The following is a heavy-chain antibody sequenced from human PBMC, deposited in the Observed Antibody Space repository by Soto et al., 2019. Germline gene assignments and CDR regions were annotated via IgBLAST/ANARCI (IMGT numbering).Heavy chain of an antibody. CDR3: ARIRDGYNFDY. Sequence: LRLSCAASGFTFSSYSMNWVRQAPGKGLEWVSSISSRSSYIYYADSVKGRFTISRYNAKNSLYLQMNSLRAEDMAVYYCARIRDGYNFDYWGQGTLVTVS. CDR2: ISSRSSYI. V-gene: IGHV3-21*01. J-gene: IGHJ4*02. D-gene: IGHD5-12*01. CDR1: GFTFSSYS.